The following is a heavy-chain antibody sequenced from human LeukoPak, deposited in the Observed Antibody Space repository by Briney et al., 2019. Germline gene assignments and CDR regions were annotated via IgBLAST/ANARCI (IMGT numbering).Heavy chain of an antibody. CDR1: GLIFSNYG. Sequence: GGSLRLSCAASGLIFSNYGMHWVRQAPGKGLEWVAFIRYDGTDKYYADSVKGRFTISRDNSKNTLYLQMNSLRAEDTAIYYCARDRPLSGYDFDSWGQGTLVTVSS. J-gene: IGHJ4*02. V-gene: IGHV3-30*02. CDR3: ARDRPLSGYDFDS. D-gene: IGHD5-12*01. CDR2: IRYDGTDK.